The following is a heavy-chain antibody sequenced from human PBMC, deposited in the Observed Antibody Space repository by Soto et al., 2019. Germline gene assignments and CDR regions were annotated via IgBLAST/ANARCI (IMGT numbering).Heavy chain of an antibody. CDR1: VDRINNVD. V-gene: IGHV4-59*08. Sequence: PSERLSIRCAVCVDRINNVDGCWIRNNQEKGLEWIGYVYYTGSTSYNPSLKRRVTLSADSSRGQFSLRLNSVTAADTAVYYCARTVLGPYPSADSLVDYYYYRGGWGQGTTVAVSS. J-gene: IGHJ6*03. CDR3: ARTVLGPYPSADSLVDYYYYRGG. CDR2: VYYTGST. D-gene: IGHD3-16*01.